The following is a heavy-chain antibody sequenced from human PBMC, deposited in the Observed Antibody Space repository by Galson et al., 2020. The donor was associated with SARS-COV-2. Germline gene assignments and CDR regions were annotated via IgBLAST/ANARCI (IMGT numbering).Heavy chain of an antibody. D-gene: IGHD2-2*01. CDR2: FDPEDGET. CDR1: GYTLTELS. CDR3: ATSPPFGSSTSWIIN. J-gene: IGHJ4*02. Sequence: GASVKVSCKVSGYTLTELSMHWVRQAPGKGLEWMGGFDPEDGETIYAQKFQGRVTMTEDTSTDTAYMELSSLRSEETAVYYCATSPPFGSSTSWIINWGQGTLVTVSS. V-gene: IGHV1-24*01.